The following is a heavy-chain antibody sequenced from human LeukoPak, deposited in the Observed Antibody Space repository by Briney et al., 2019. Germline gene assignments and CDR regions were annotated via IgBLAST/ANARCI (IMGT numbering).Heavy chain of an antibody. V-gene: IGHV4-38-2*02. CDR2: IYYSGST. D-gene: IGHD1-26*01. Sequence: SETLSLTCTVSGYSISSGYYWGWIRQPPGKGLEWIGSIYYSGSTYSNPSLESRVTISVETSKNQFSLKMSSVTAADTAVYYCARDVYSGSYYADYWGQGTLVTVSS. CDR1: GYSISSGYY. CDR3: ARDVYSGSYYADY. J-gene: IGHJ4*02.